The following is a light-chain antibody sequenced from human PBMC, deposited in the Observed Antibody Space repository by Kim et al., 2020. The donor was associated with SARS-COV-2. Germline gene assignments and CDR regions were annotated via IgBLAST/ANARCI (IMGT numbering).Light chain of an antibody. J-gene: IGLJ3*02. CDR1: VLAKKY. V-gene: IGLV3-27*01. CDR3: YSAADNNLRV. Sequence: VPPGQPARITCSGDVLAKKYARWFQQKPGQAPVLVIYKDSERPSGIPERFSGSSSGTTVTLTISGAQVEDEADYYCYSAADNNLRVFGGGTQLTVL. CDR2: KDS.